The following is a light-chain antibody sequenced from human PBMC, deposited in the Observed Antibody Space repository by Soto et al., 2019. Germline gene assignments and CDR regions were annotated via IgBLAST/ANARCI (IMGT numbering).Light chain of an antibody. Sequence: QSALTQPASVSGSPGQSITISCTGTSSDVGAYNYVSWYQQHPGKAPKLMIYEVSNRPSGVSNRFSGSKSGNTASLTISGLNVEAWADYSGSSHTNISTRVFGGVTKVTFL. CDR3: SSHTNISTRV. V-gene: IGLV2-14*01. J-gene: IGLJ3*02. CDR1: SSDVGAYNY. CDR2: EVS.